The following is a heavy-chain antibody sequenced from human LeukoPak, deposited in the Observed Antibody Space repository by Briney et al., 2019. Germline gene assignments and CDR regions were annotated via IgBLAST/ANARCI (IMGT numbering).Heavy chain of an antibody. D-gene: IGHD3-3*01. V-gene: IGHV3-74*03. Sequence: PGGSLRLSCVASGFTFSRYWMHWVRQAPGKGLVWVSRINSDGSSITYADSVKGRFTISRDNAKNTLYLQMNSLRAEDTAVYYCASASYYDFGSGWRPAGEYFQHWGQGTLVTVSS. CDR2: INSDGSSI. CDR1: GFTFSRYW. J-gene: IGHJ1*01. CDR3: ASASYYDFGSGWRPAGEYFQH.